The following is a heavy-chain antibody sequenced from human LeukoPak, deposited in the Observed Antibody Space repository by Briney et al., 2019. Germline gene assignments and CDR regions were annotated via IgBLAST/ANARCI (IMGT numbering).Heavy chain of an antibody. CDR3: AREYSYGNFDY. V-gene: IGHV4-59*01. D-gene: IGHD5-18*01. CDR1: GGSISSYY. Sequence: PSETLSLTCTVSGGSISSYYWSWIRQPPGKGLEWIGYIYYSGSTNYNPSLKSRVTISVDTSKNQFSLKLSSVTAADTAVYCCAREYSYGNFDYWGQGTLVTVSS. J-gene: IGHJ4*02. CDR2: IYYSGST.